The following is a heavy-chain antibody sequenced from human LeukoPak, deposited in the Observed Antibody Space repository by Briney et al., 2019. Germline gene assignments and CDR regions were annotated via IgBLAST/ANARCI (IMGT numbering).Heavy chain of an antibody. V-gene: IGHV3-7*01. D-gene: IGHD5-18*01. J-gene: IGHJ4*02. CDR3: ARDGPYVDTAMVDHFDY. Sequence: GGSLRLSCAASGFTFSSYWMSWVRQAPGKGLEWVANIKQDGSEKYYVDSVKGRFTISRDNAKNSLYLQMNSLRAEDTAVYYCARDGPYVDTAMVDHFDYWGQGTLVTVSS. CDR2: IKQDGSEK. CDR1: GFTFSSYW.